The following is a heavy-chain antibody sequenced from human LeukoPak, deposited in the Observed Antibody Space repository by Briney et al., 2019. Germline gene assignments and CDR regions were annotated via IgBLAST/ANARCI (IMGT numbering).Heavy chain of an antibody. CDR3: ARLAGGSALPPTNWYFDL. CDR2: IYYSGST. CDR1: GGSISSSSYY. V-gene: IGHV4-39*07. D-gene: IGHD6-19*01. J-gene: IGHJ2*01. Sequence: SETLSLTCTVSGGSISSSSYYWGWIRQPPGKGLEWIGSIYYSGSTYYNPSLKSRVTISVDTSKNQFSLKLSSVTAADTAVYYCARLAGGSALPPTNWYFDLWGRGTLVTVSS.